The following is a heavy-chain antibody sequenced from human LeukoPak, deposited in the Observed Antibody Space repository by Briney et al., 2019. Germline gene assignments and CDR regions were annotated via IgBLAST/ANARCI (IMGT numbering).Heavy chain of an antibody. J-gene: IGHJ1*01. CDR2: ISAYNGNT. V-gene: IGHV1-18*01. CDR1: GYTFTSYD. D-gene: IGHD3-22*01. Sequence: ASVKVSCKASGYTFTSYDINWVRQAPGQGLEWMGWISAYNGNTNYAQKLQGRVTMTTDTSTSTAYMELRSLRSDDTAVYYCQLRYYYDSSGYYYKEHWGQGTLVTVSS. CDR3: QLRYYYDSSGYYYKEH.